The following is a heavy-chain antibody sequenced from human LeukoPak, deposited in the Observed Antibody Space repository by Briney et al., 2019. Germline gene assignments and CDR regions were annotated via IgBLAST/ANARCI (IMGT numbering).Heavy chain of an antibody. CDR2: ISSSSSYI. J-gene: IGHJ4*02. CDR3: ARGGSGLIDY. Sequence: GGSLRLSCAASGFTFSSYTMNWIRQAPGKGLEWVSSISSSSSYIYYADSVKGRFTISRDNAKNSLYLQMNSLRAEDTAVYYCARGGSGLIDYWGQGTLVTVSS. CDR1: GFTFSSYT. V-gene: IGHV3-21*01. D-gene: IGHD3-10*01.